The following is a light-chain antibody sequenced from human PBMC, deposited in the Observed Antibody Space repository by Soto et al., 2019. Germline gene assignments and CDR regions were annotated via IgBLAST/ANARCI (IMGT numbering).Light chain of an antibody. V-gene: IGKV3-20*01. CDR2: GAF. J-gene: IGKJ1*01. CDR1: QSISSNY. Sequence: EIVLTQSPGTLSLSPGERATLSCRASQSISSNYLAWYQQKPGQAPRLLIYGAFSRAVGIPDNFSGSGSGTDFTLTIYRLEPEDFAVYYCQKYGTSPLTFGQGTNVEIK. CDR3: QKYGTSPLT.